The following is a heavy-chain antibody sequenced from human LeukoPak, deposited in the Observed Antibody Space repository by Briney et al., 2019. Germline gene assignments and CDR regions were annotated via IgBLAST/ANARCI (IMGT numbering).Heavy chain of an antibody. V-gene: IGHV1-8*01. J-gene: IGHJ4*02. CDR3: ARETPYYYGSGGAAFDY. Sequence: GASVKVSCKASGYTFTSYDINWVRQATGQGLEWMGWMDPNSGNTGYAQKFQGRVTMTRNTSISTAYMELSSLRSEDTAVYYCARETPYYYGSGGAAFDYWGQGTLVTVSS. D-gene: IGHD3-10*01. CDR1: GYTFTSYD. CDR2: MDPNSGNT.